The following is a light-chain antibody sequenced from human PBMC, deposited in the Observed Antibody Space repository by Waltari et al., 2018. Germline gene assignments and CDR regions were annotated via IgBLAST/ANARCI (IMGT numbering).Light chain of an antibody. V-gene: IGLV2-23*02. CDR3: CSYAGRNIWV. J-gene: IGLJ3*02. Sequence: QSALTQPASVSGSPGQSITISCTGTSSDVGFYNLVSWYQQHPGKAPDLVVYEVISRPSGVSNRFCGSKSGNTASLTISGLQAEDEADYYCCSYAGRNIWVFGGGTKLTVL. CDR1: SSDVGFYNL. CDR2: EVI.